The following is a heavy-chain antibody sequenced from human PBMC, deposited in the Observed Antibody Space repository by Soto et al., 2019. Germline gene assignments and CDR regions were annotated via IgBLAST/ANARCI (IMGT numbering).Heavy chain of an antibody. Sequence: QVQLVQSGAEVKKPGASVKVSCKSSGYTFTNYDINWVRQATGQGLEWMGWMNTYNGDTAYAQKFQGRVTMTRNTSISTAYMEVSSLRFEDTAVYYCARGYSGYGFDAFEIGGQGTKVAVSS. CDR1: GYTFTNYD. J-gene: IGHJ3*02. CDR2: MNTYNGDT. V-gene: IGHV1-8*01. D-gene: IGHD5-12*01. CDR3: ARGYSGYGFDAFEI.